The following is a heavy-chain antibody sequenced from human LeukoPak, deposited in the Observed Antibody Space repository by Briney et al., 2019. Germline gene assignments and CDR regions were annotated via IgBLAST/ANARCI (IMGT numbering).Heavy chain of an antibody. CDR2: ISWNSGSI. J-gene: IGHJ6*04. CDR3: AREELRKPLGV. Sequence: GGSLRLSCAASGFTFDDYAMHWVRQAPGKGLEWVSGISWNSGSIGYADSVKGRFTISRDNAKNSLYLQMNSLRAEDTAVYYCAREELRKPLGVWGKGTTVTVSS. CDR1: GFTFDDYA. V-gene: IGHV3-9*01. D-gene: IGHD1-7*01.